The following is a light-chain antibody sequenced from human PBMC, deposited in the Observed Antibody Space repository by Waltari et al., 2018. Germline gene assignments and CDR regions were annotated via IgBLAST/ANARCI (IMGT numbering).Light chain of an antibody. V-gene: IGKV3-15*01. J-gene: IGKJ1*01. CDR2: GAA. CDR1: QSVSTN. Sequence: EVVMTQSPATLSVSPGERATLSCRASQSVSTNLAWSQQKPGQAPRLLIYGAAVRATDIPARFSGSGSGKEFTLTISSLQSEDFAVYYCHQYNDWPPTFGQGTTVEIK. CDR3: HQYNDWPPT.